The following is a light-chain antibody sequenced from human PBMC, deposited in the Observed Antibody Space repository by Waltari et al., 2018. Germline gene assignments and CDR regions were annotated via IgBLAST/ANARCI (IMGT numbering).Light chain of an antibody. J-gene: IGLJ2*01. CDR1: TSDGGGGNY. V-gene: IGLV2-14*03. CDR2: DVT. Sequence: SALTQPASLSGSPGQSITISCIGTTSDGGGGNYVSWYQQYPGKVPKLLIYDVTNRRSGVTNRFAGSNSGSSASLSISGLQAEDESDYYCSSYRSSSTLVVFGGGTKLIVL. CDR3: SSYRSSSTLVV.